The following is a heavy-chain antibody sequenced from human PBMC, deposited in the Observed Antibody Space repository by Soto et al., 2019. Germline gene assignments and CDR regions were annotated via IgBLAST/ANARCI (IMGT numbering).Heavy chain of an antibody. V-gene: IGHV4-4*02. J-gene: IGHJ4*02. CDR2: ISRTGST. D-gene: IGHD6-6*01. CDR1: GGSISDIEW. CDR3: ASRIAARPF. Sequence: SETLSLTCAVSGGSISDIEWWTWVRQSPGKGLEWIGEISRTGSTNYNSSLKSRVTISIDKSKNQFSLHLNSVTAADTAVFYCASRIAARPFWGQGTLVTVSS.